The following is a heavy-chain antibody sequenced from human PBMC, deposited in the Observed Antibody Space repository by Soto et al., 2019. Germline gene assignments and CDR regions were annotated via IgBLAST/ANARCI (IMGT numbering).Heavy chain of an antibody. D-gene: IGHD3-9*01. CDR1: GFTFSSYG. V-gene: IGHV3-30*18. Sequence: GGSLRLSCAASGFTFSSYGMHWVRQAPGKGLEWVAVISYDGSNKYYADSVKGRFTISRDNSKNTMYLQMNSLRAEYTAVYYCAKDSSYYDILTGYYSVSYYMDVWGKGTTVTVSS. CDR3: AKDSSYYDILTGYYSVSYYMDV. CDR2: ISYDGSNK. J-gene: IGHJ6*03.